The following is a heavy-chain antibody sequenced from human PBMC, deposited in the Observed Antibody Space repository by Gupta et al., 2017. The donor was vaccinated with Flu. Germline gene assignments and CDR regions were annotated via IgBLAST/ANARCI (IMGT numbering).Heavy chain of an antibody. CDR2: IYGGGST. Sequence: EVQLVESGGGLVQPGGSLRLSCAASGFTVSSNYMSWVRQAPGKGLEWVSVIYGGGSTYYADSGKGRFTISRHNSKNTLYLQMNSLRVEDTAVYYCARARDGYNFRYFDRGGRGTLVTVSS. CDR1: GFTVSSNY. CDR3: ARARDGYNFRYFDR. J-gene: IGHJ2*01. D-gene: IGHD5-12*01. V-gene: IGHV3-53*04.